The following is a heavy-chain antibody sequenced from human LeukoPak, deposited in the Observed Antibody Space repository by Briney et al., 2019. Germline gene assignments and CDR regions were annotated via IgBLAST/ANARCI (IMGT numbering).Heavy chain of an antibody. V-gene: IGHV4-39*07. CDR3: ARARVWGHSIDY. CDR1: GGSLSSSSYY. CDR2: IYYSGST. J-gene: IGHJ4*02. Sequence: SETLSLTCTVSGGSLSSSSYYWGWVRQPPGTGLEWVGSIYYSGSTYYNPSLKSRVTISVDTSKNQFSLTLSSVTAADTAVYYCARARVWGHSIDYWGQGTLVTVSS. D-gene: IGHD5/OR15-5a*01.